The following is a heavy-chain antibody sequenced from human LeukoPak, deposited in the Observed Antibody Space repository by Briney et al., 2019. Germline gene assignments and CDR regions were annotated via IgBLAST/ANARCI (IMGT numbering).Heavy chain of an antibody. J-gene: IGHJ4*02. V-gene: IGHV3-7*01. CDR3: VNLGYSD. CDR2: IKNDGSDK. D-gene: IGHD5-12*01. Sequence: GGSLRLSCVASGFSFTNYGMSWVRQAPGKGLEWVATIKNDGSDKYYVDSVKGRFTLSRDNAKNLVYLQMNSLRVEDTAVYYCVNLGYSDGGQGTLVTVSS. CDR1: GFSFTNYG.